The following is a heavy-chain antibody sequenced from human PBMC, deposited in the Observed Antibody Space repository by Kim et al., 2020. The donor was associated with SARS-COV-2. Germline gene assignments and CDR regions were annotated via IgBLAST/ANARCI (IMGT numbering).Heavy chain of an antibody. Sequence: YAQKFQGRVTMTRDTSISTAYMELSRLRSDDTAVYYCASLREVAAVGEGYWGQGTLVTVSS. V-gene: IGHV1-2*02. CDR3: ASLREVAAVGEGY. J-gene: IGHJ4*02. D-gene: IGHD1-26*01.